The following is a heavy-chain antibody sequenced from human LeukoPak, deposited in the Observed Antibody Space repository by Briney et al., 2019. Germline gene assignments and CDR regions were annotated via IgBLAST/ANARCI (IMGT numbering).Heavy chain of an antibody. CDR1: GGSISSSNW. J-gene: IGHJ6*02. CDR3: ARTGYSSGWYRYYYYGMDV. CDR2: IYHSGST. D-gene: IGHD6-19*01. Sequence: PSETLSLTCAVSGGSISSSNWWSWVRQPPGKGLEWIGEIYHSGSTNYNPPLKSRVTISVDKSKNQFSLKLSSVTAADTAVYYCARTGYSSGWYRYYYYGMDVWGQGTTVTVSS. V-gene: IGHV4-4*02.